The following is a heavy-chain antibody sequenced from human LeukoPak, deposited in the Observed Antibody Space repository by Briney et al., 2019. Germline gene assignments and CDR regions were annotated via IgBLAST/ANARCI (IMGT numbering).Heavy chain of an antibody. Sequence: SETLPLTCTVSGGSISSGSYYWSWIRQPAGKGLEWIGRIYTSGSTNYNPSLKSRVTISVDTSKNQFSLKLSSVTAADTAVYYCARGYSYPLRGIDYWGQGTLGTVSS. CDR1: GGSISSGSYY. J-gene: IGHJ4*02. CDR2: IYTSGST. D-gene: IGHD5-18*01. V-gene: IGHV4-61*02. CDR3: ARGYSYPLRGIDY.